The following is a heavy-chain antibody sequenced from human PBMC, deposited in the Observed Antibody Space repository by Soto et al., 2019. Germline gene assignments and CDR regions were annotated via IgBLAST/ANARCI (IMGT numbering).Heavy chain of an antibody. CDR3: TGDVASGY. Sequence: QVQLVESGGGVVQPGRSLRLSCAVSGFTVSTFGMHWVRKAPGKGLEWVAVISRDGGTKFYAASVKGRFTISRDDSRNTLFLEMNSLRGDDIAVYYCTGDVASGYWGQGTLVTVSS. V-gene: IGHV3-30*03. CDR2: ISRDGGTK. D-gene: IGHD2-8*02. J-gene: IGHJ4*02. CDR1: GFTVSTFG.